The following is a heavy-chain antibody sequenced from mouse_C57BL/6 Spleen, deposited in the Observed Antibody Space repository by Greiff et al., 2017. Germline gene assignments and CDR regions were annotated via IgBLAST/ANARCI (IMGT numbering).Heavy chain of an antibody. Sequence: QVQLKESGAELVRPGASVKLSCKASGYTFTDYYINGVKQRPGQGLEWIARIYPGSGNTDYNEKFKGKATLTAEKSSSTAYMQLSSLTSEDSAVYFCARWRDAMDYWGQGTSVTVSS. J-gene: IGHJ4*01. CDR1: GYTFTDYY. CDR2: IYPGSGNT. V-gene: IGHV1-76*01. CDR3: ARWRDAMDY.